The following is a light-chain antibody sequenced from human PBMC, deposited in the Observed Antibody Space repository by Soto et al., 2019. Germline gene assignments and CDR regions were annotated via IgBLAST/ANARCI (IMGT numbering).Light chain of an antibody. J-gene: IGKJ1*01. CDR1: ESVTSS. V-gene: IGKV3-15*01. Sequence: EIVMTQSPGTLSVSTEEGATLSCRASESVTSSLAWYQQKPGQPPRLLIYAASTRATDVPARFSGGGSETEFTLTISSLQSEDFAVYFCQQYNIWPLWTFGQGTKVDIK. CDR3: QQYNIWPLWT. CDR2: AAS.